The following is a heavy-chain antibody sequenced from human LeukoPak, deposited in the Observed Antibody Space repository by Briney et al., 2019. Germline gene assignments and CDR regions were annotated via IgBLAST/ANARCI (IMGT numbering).Heavy chain of an antibody. CDR2: IYYSGST. D-gene: IGHD3-10*01. V-gene: IGHV4-59*12. Sequence: SETLSLTCTVSGGSISSYYWSWIRQPPGKGLEWIGYIYYSGSTNYNPSLKSRVTISVDTSKNQFSLKLSSVTAADTAVYYCAREAVAGGSGSNYYYYGMDVWGQGTTVTVSS. CDR3: AREAVAGGSGSNYYYYGMDV. CDR1: GGSISSYY. J-gene: IGHJ6*02.